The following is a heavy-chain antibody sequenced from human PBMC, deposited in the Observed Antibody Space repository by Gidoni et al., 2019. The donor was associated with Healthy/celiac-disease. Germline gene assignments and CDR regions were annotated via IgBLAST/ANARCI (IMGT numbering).Heavy chain of an antibody. V-gene: IGHV2-70*01. CDR2: IDWDDDK. D-gene: IGHD3-10*01. CDR1: GFSLSTSVMC. CDR3: ARMPYGSGSYYKGPYYYYYGMDV. J-gene: IGHJ6*02. Sequence: QVTLRETVPALVKPTQTLTLTCTFPGFSLSTSVMCVSWIRQPPGKALEWLALIDWDDDKYYSTSLKTRISISKDTSKNQVVLTMTNMDPVDTATYYCARMPYGSGSYYKGPYYYYYGMDVWGQGTTVTVSS.